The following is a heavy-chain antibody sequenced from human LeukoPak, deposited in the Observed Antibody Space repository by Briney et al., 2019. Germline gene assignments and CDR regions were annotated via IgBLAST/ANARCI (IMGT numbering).Heavy chain of an antibody. J-gene: IGHJ4*02. CDR3: ASAGPYSRLDY. CDR2: IWYDGSNK. CDR1: GFTFSSYG. V-gene: IGHV3-33*01. Sequence: GGSLRLSCAESGFTFSSYGMHWVRQAPGKGLEWVAVIWYDGSNKYYADSVKGRFTISRDNSKNTLYLQMNSLRAEDTAVYYCASAGPYSRLDYWGQGTLVTVSS. D-gene: IGHD6-13*01.